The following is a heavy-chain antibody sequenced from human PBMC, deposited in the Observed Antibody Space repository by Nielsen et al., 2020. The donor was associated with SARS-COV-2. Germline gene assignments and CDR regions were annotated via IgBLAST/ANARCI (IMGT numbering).Heavy chain of an antibody. CDR1: GFTFDDYG. D-gene: IGHD2-21*02. J-gene: IGHJ4*02. V-gene: IGHV3-21*04. CDR3: AREDRWCGGDCYNGKVDY. Sequence: GGSLRLSCAASGFTFDDYGMSWVRQAPGQGLQWVSSIRSGSRFLYYADSVKGRFIISRDNAKNSLYRQMNRLRADDTAVYYCAREDRWCGGDCYNGKVDYWGQGTLVTVSS. CDR2: IRSGSRFL.